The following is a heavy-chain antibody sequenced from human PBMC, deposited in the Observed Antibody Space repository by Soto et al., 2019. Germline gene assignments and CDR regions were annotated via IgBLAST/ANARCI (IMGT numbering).Heavy chain of an antibody. D-gene: IGHD2-2*03. CDR2: ISYDGTNK. CDR1: GFALGSSA. Sequence: LRLSCAASGFALGSSAMHWVRQAPGRGLEWVAVISYDGTNKYYADSVKGRFTISRQNSMNALYLEMKSLRANDTAVYYCARDSALDEFFDHWGQGTLVTVSS. V-gene: IGHV3-30-3*01. J-gene: IGHJ4*02. CDR3: ARDSALDEFFDH.